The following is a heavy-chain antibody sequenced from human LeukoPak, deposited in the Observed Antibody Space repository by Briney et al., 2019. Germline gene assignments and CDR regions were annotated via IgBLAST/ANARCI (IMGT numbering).Heavy chain of an antibody. V-gene: IGHV4-4*02. CDR3: ARGPKWELLRYYFDY. Sequence: PSGTLSLTCAVSGGSISSSNWWSWVRQPPGKGLEWIGEIYHSGSTNYNPSLKSRVTISVDKSKNQFSLKLSSVTAADTAVYYCARGPKWELLRYYFDYWGQGTLVTVSS. J-gene: IGHJ4*02. CDR2: IYHSGST. D-gene: IGHD1-26*01. CDR1: GGSISSSNW.